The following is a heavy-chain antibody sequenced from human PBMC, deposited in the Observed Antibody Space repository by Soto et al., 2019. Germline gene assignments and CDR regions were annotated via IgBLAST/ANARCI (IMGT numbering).Heavy chain of an antibody. J-gene: IGHJ4*02. V-gene: IGHV4-31*03. CDR2: IYYSGST. CDR1: GGSISSGGYY. D-gene: IGHD3-10*01. Sequence: PSETLSLTCTVSGGSISSGGYYWSWIRQHPGKGLEWIGYIYYSGSTYYNPSLKSRVTISVDTSKNQFSLKLSSVTAADTAVYYCAREGSGSYYNFDYWGQGTLVTVSS. CDR3: AREGSGSYYNFDY.